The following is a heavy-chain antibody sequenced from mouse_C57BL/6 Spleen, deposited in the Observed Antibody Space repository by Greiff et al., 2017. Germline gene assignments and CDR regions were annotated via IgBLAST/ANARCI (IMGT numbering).Heavy chain of an antibody. CDR2: IRNKANGYTT. CDR1: GFNFTDYY. CDR3: ARYRYFDY. Sequence: EVKLVESGGGLVQPGGSLSLSCAASGFNFTDYYMSWVRQPPGKALEWLGFIRNKANGYTTAYIASVKGRFTISRDTSQSILYLQMNALRAEVSATYYCARYRYFDYWGQGTTLTVSS. J-gene: IGHJ2*01. V-gene: IGHV7-3*01.